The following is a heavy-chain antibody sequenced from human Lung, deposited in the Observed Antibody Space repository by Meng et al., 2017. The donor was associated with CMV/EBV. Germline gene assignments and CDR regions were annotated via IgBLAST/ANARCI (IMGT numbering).Heavy chain of an antibody. J-gene: IGHJ6*02. CDR3: ARETKYYSFWSGYEDYYYYGMDV. V-gene: IGHV3-21*01. CDR2: ISSSGTYI. D-gene: IGHD3-3*01. Sequence: GEXXKISCAASGFTFSSYSMNWVRQAPGKGLEWVSSISSSGTYIYYADSVKGRFTISRDSSKNTLYLQMNSLRAEDTAVYYCARETKYYSFWSGYEDYYYYGMDVWXQGTTVTVSS. CDR1: GFTFSSYS.